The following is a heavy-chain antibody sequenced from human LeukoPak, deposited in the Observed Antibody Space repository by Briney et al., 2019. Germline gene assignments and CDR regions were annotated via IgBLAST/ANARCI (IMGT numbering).Heavy chain of an antibody. J-gene: IGHJ1*01. Sequence: PSETLSLTCTVSGGSISSSSYYWGWIRQPPGKGLAWIGSIYYSGSTYYNPSLKSRVTMSVDTSKNQFSLELSSVTAADTAVYYCARHMYYYDSSGFYQTEYFQHWGQGTLVTVSS. D-gene: IGHD3-22*01. CDR2: IYYSGST. CDR1: GGSISSSSYY. CDR3: ARHMYYYDSSGFYQTEYFQH. V-gene: IGHV4-39*01.